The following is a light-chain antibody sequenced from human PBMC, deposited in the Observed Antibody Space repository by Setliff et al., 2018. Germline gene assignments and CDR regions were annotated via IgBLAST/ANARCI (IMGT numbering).Light chain of an antibody. V-gene: IGLV1-47*01. CDR1: GSNIGNNY. CDR3: AAWDASLSGPV. J-gene: IGLJ2*01. CDR2: RSD. Sequence: PPSVSGTPGQRVSISCSGSGSNIGNNYVCWYQRLPGAAPKLLVHRSDQRPSGVPDRFSGSKSGTSASLTISGLRSEDEADYFCAAWDASLSGPVFGGGTKGTVL.